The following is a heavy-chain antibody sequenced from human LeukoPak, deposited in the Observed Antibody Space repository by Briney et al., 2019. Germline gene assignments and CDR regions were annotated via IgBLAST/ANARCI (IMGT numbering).Heavy chain of an antibody. Sequence: SETLSLTCAVYGGSFSGYYWSWIRQPPGKGLEWIGEINHSGSTNYNPSLKSRVTISVDTSKNRFSLKLSSVTAADTAVYYCARAYCSSTSCYLYYFDYWGQGTLVTVSS. D-gene: IGHD2-2*01. CDR3: ARAYCSSTSCYLYYFDY. CDR2: INHSGST. J-gene: IGHJ4*02. V-gene: IGHV4-34*01. CDR1: GGSFSGYY.